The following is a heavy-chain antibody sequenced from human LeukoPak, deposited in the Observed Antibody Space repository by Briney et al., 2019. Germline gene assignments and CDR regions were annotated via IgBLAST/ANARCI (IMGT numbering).Heavy chain of an antibody. CDR2: IAGGGSST. D-gene: IGHD2-21*02. V-gene: IGHV3-23*01. CDR1: GFTVSFYA. J-gene: IGHJ4*02. Sequence: GGSLRLSCAASGFTVSFYAMSWVRQAPGKGLEWVSVIAGGGSSTYYADSVKGRFTISRDNSKNTLYLQMNSLRADDTAVYYCAKDRLQYCGGDCYSWTYSLDYWGQGTLVTVSS. CDR3: AKDRLQYCGGDCYSWTYSLDY.